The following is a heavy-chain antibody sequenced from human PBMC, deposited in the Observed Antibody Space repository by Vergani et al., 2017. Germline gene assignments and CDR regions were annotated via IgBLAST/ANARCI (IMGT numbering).Heavy chain of an antibody. J-gene: IGHJ5*02. Sequence: QVQLVQSGAEVKKPGASVKVSCKASGYTFTGYYMHWVRQAPGQGLEWMGWINTNSGGTNYAQKFQGRVTMTRDTSISTAYMELSRLRSDDTAVYYCAREGSIVGAKSPRWFDPWGQGTLVTVSS. V-gene: IGHV1-2*02. CDR1: GYTFTGYY. CDR2: INTNSGGT. D-gene: IGHD1-26*01. CDR3: AREGSIVGAKSPRWFDP.